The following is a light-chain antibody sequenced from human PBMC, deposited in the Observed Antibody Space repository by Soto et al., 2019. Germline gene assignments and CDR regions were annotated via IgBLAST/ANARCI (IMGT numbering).Light chain of an antibody. CDR2: GAS. J-gene: IGKJ2*01. V-gene: IGKV3-15*01. Sequence: EIVMTQSPATLSVSPGERATLSCRASQSVSSNLAWYQQKPGQAPRLLIYGASTRATGIPARFSGSGSGTEFTLTNSSLQSADFAAYSCQQYNNWPYTFGQGTKLEIK. CDR3: QQYNNWPYT. CDR1: QSVSSN.